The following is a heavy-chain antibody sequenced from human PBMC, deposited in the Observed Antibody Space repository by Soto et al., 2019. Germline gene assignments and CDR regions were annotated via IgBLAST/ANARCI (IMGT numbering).Heavy chain of an antibody. CDR1: GFTFSSYA. D-gene: IGHD2-2*01. CDR2: ISGSGGST. J-gene: IGHJ4*02. CDR3: GKGCSSTSGYGY. Sequence: EVQLLESGGGLVQPGGSLRLSCAASGFTFSSYAMSWVRQAPGKGLEWVSAISGSGGSTYYADSVKGRFTISRDNSKNPLYRQMNGLRAEYTAVYYCGKGCSSTSGYGYWGQGTLVTVSS. V-gene: IGHV3-23*01.